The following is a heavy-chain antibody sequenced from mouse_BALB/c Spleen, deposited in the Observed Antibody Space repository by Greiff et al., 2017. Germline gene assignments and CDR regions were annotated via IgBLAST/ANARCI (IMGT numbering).Heavy chain of an antibody. CDR3: AREGYYGSSYPFAY. Sequence: ESGPGLVKPSQSLSLTCSVTGYSITSGYYWNWIRQFPGNKLEWVGYISYDGSNNYNPSLKNRISITRDTSKNQFFLKLNSVTTEDTATYYCAREGYYGSSYPFAYWGQGTLVTVSA. V-gene: IGHV3-6*02. CDR1: GYSITSGYY. D-gene: IGHD1-1*01. CDR2: ISYDGSN. J-gene: IGHJ3*01.